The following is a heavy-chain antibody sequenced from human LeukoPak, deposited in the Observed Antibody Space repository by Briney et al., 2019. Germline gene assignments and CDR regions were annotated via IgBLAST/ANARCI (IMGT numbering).Heavy chain of an antibody. Sequence: PGGSLRLSCAASGFTFGSYAMSWVRQAPGKGLEWVSSASGSGGSTYYADSVKGRFTTSRDNSKNTLYLQMNSLRAEDTAVYYCAKDLGSVVTPPSLDYWGQGTLVTVSS. CDR3: AKDLGSVVTPPSLDY. CDR2: ASGSGGST. J-gene: IGHJ4*02. D-gene: IGHD4-23*01. CDR1: GFTFGSYA. V-gene: IGHV3-23*01.